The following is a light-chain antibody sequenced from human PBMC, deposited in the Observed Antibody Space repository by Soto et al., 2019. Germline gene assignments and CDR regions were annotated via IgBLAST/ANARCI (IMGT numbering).Light chain of an antibody. J-gene: IGLJ1*01. CDR3: AAWDDSLSDNYV. Sequence: QSVLTQSSSASASLGSSVKLTCTLSSGHTKYIIAWHQQQPGKAPRYLMNLEGSGSYNKGSGLPDRFSGSSSGADRYLTISNLQSEDEADYYCAAWDDSLSDNYVFGTGTKLTVL. CDR1: SGHTKYI. CDR2: LEGSGSY. V-gene: IGLV4-60*03.